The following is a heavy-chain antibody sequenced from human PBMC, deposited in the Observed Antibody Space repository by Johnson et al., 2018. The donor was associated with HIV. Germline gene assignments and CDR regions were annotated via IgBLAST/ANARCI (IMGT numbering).Heavy chain of an antibody. CDR1: GFTFSGSA. CDR2: MKQDGSEK. CDR3: ARDLAAGIPSDAFDI. J-gene: IGHJ3*02. D-gene: IGHD6-25*01. V-gene: IGHV3-30*04. Sequence: QVQLVESGGGVVQPGRSLRLSCAASGFTFSGSAMHWVRQAPGKGLEWVANMKQDGSEKYYADSVKGRFPISRDNSKNTLYLQMNSLRAEDTAVYYCARDLAAGIPSDAFDIWGHGTMVTVAS.